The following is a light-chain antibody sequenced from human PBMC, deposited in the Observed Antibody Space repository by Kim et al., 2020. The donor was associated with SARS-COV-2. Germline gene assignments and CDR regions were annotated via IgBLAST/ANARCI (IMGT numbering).Light chain of an antibody. CDR3: ASWDDSLSGFVV. J-gene: IGLJ2*01. CDR1: SSNIGNNF. CDR2: KNH. Sequence: QRVTISCSGSSSNIGNNFVSWYQQIPGTAPKVLIYKNHRRPSGVPDRFSGSKSGTSASLAISGLRSEDEGDYYCASWDDSLSGFVVFGGGTKLTVL. V-gene: IGLV1-47*01.